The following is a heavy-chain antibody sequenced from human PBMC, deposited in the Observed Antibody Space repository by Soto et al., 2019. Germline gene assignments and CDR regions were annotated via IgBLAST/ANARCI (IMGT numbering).Heavy chain of an antibody. CDR1: GYTFTNYA. CDR3: ARVSGYNLPDY. D-gene: IGHD5-12*01. V-gene: IGHV1-3*01. J-gene: IGHJ4*02. CDR2: INAGNGNT. Sequence: ASVKVSCKASGYTFTNYATHWVRQAPGQRLEWMGWINAGNGNTKYSQKFQGRVTITRDTSASTAYMELSSLRSEDTAVYYCARVSGYNLPDYWGQGTLVTVSS.